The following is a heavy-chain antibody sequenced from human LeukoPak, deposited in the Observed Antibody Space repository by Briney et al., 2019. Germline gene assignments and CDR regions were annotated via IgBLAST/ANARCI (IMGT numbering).Heavy chain of an antibody. CDR1: GYSFASYW. D-gene: IGHD3-22*01. CDR2: IYPGDSDT. CDR3: ARQFIDYDSSGYYQDY. J-gene: IGHJ4*02. V-gene: IGHV5-51*01. Sequence: GESLKISCKASGYSFASYWIGWVRQMPGKGLEWMGIIYPGDSDTRYSPSFQGQVTISADKSISTAYLQWSSLKASDTAMYYCARQFIDYDSSGYYQDYWGQGTLVTVSS.